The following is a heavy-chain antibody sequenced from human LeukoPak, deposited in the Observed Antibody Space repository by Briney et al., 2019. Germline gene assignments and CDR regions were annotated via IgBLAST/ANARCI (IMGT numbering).Heavy chain of an antibody. Sequence: SQTLSLTCAISGDSVSSNSAAWNWIRQSPSRGLEWLGRTYYRSKWYNDYAVSVKSRITINPDTSKNQFSLQLNSVTPEDTAVYYCARGVGAAYYYGSGNYHSYWYFDLWGRGTLVTVSS. V-gene: IGHV6-1*01. CDR2: TYYRSKWYN. D-gene: IGHD3-10*01. CDR3: ARGVGAAYYYGSGNYHSYWYFDL. J-gene: IGHJ2*01. CDR1: GDSVSSNSAA.